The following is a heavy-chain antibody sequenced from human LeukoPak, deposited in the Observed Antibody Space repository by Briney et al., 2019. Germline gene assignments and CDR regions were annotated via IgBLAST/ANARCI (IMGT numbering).Heavy chain of an antibody. CDR2: LYYSGTT. D-gene: IGHD5-24*01. J-gene: IGHJ4*02. Sequence: SETLSLTCIVSGGSISSSSYFWGWIRQPPGKGLEWIGSLYYSGTTYYNPSLKSRVTISADTSKNQFSLKLTSVIAADTAVYYCARRQPTEMATMAFDYWGQGTLVTVSS. V-gene: IGHV4-39*01. CDR3: ARRQPTEMATMAFDY. CDR1: GGSISSSSYF.